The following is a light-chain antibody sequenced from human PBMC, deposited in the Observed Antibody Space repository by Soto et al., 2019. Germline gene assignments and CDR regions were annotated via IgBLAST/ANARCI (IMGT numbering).Light chain of an antibody. CDR3: SSYAGSNNLVV. CDR2: EVT. Sequence: QSALTQPPSASGSPGQSVTISCTGTSSDVGVNNYVSWYQQHPGKAPKLMIYEVTKRPSGVPDRFSGSKSGNTASLTVSGLQAEDEADYYCSSYAGSNNLVVFGGGTKLTVL. CDR1: SSDVGVNNY. V-gene: IGLV2-8*01. J-gene: IGLJ2*01.